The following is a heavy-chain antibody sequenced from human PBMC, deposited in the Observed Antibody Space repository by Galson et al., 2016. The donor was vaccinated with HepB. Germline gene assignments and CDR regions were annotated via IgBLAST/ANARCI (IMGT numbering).Heavy chain of an antibody. V-gene: IGHV1-2*02. Sequence: SVKVSCKASGYTFTNYHIYWVRQAPGQGLEWMGWINPNNGATRYTQKFQGRVSVSGDTSISTTYLEFSSLRSDDTALYYCARDLGHLEPKKNAWDKHFDYWGQGTLVTVSS. D-gene: IGHD1-1*01. J-gene: IGHJ4*02. CDR2: INPNNGAT. CDR1: GYTFTNYH. CDR3: ARDLGHLEPKKNAWDKHFDY.